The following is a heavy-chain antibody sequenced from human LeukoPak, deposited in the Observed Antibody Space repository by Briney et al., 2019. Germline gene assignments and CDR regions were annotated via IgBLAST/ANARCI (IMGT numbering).Heavy chain of an antibody. D-gene: IGHD5-18*01. CDR1: GFTFSSYA. V-gene: IGHV3-23*01. CDR3: AKGNGYSYGRYYFDY. Sequence: GGSLRLSCAASGFTFSSYAMGWVRQAPGKGLEWVSAITASGGDTYYADSVKGRFTISRDNSKNTLYLQVNSLRAEDTAVYYCAKGNGYSYGRYYFDYWGQGTLVTVSS. CDR2: ITASGGDT. J-gene: IGHJ4*02.